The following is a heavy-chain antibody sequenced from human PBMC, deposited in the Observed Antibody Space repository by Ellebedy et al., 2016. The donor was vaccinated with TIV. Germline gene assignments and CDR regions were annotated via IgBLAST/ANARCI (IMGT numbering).Heavy chain of an antibody. CDR1: GYTFTSYG. Sequence: ASVKVSXXASGYTFTSYGISWVRQAPGQGLEWMGWISAYNGNTNYAQKLQGRVTMTTDTSTSTAYMELRSLRSDDTAVYYCARVGEVGAKIVYYFDYWGQGTLVTVSS. J-gene: IGHJ4*02. D-gene: IGHD1-26*01. V-gene: IGHV1-18*01. CDR2: ISAYNGNT. CDR3: ARVGEVGAKIVYYFDY.